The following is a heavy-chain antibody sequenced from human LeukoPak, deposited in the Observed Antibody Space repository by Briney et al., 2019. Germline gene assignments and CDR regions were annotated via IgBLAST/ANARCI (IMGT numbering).Heavy chain of an antibody. J-gene: IGHJ4*02. D-gene: IGHD3-10*01. Sequence: GGSLRLSCTASGFTFNNYWMTWVRQAPGKGLEWVAEIKQDGREKMYVDSVKGRFTISRDNAKNSLYLQMNSLRAEDTAVYYCARAGSYYYGSGSRPFDYWGQGTLVTVSS. CDR3: ARAGSYYYGSGSRPFDY. CDR2: IKQDGREK. V-gene: IGHV3-7*01. CDR1: GFTFNNYW.